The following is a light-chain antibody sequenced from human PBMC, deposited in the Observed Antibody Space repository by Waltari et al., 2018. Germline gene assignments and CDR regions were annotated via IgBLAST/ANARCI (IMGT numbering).Light chain of an antibody. CDR3: HQSSSLPYT. V-gene: IGKV6D-21*02. Sequence: EVVLTQCQDFQSVTPQEKVTITCRDSQSIGISIHWYQQKPYQSPKLLIKYASQSISGVPSRFSGSGSGTAFTLTINGLEAEDAAAYYCHQSSSLPYTFGQGPKLEIK. CDR1: QSIGIS. CDR2: YAS. J-gene: IGKJ2*01.